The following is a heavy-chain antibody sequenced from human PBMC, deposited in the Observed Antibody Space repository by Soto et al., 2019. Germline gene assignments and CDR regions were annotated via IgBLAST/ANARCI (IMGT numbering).Heavy chain of an antibody. J-gene: IGHJ5*02. D-gene: IGHD1-26*01. V-gene: IGHV3-23*01. CDR3: VRTIVGATKGGWFDP. CDR1: GFTFRSYT. CDR2: FSGRDATT. Sequence: GGSLRLSCAASGFTFRSYTMSWVRQAPGKGLEWVSSFSGRDATTYYADSVKGRFTISRDNSKNTLYLQMNSLRAEDTALYFCVRTIVGATKGGWFDPWGQGALVTVSS.